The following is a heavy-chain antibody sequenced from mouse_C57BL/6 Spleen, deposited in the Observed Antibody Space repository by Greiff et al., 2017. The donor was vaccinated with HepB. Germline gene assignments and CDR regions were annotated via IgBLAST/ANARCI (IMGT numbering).Heavy chain of an antibody. Sequence: EVQLMESGGGLVKPGGSLKLSCAASGFTFSSYTMSWVRQTPEKRLEWVATISGGGGNTYYPDSVKGRFTISRDNAKNTLYLQMSSLRSEDTALYYCARHPTTVVATPDVWGTGTTVTVSS. J-gene: IGHJ1*03. D-gene: IGHD1-1*01. CDR2: ISGGGGNT. CDR3: ARHPTTVVATPDV. CDR1: GFTFSSYT. V-gene: IGHV5-9*01.